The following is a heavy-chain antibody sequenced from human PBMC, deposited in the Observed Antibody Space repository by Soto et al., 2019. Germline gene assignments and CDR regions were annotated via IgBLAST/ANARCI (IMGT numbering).Heavy chain of an antibody. CDR1: GDTFSSYA. J-gene: IGHJ4*02. CDR3: ARESEYGGNPLAFDS. D-gene: IGHD1-26*01. Sequence: QEQLVQSGADVKKPGSSVKVSCKASGDTFSSYAISWVRQAPGQGLDWMGGIIPFFNTPNYAQKFQGRVTITADESTSTAYMELSNLRSEDTARYYCARESEYGGNPLAFDSWGQGTLVTVSS. CDR2: IIPFFNTP. V-gene: IGHV1-69*01.